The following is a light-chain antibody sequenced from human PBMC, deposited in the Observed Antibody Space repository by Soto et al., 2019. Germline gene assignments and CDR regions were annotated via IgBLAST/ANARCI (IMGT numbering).Light chain of an antibody. CDR1: SSDVGSYNY. CDR3: SSYTSSSTLVYV. V-gene: IGLV2-14*01. Sequence: QSALTQPASVSGSPGQSITISCTGTSSDVGSYNYVSWYQQHPGKAPKLIIYEVSNRPSGVSNRFSGSKSGNTASLTISGLQAEDEAAYYCSSYTSSSTLVYVFGTGTKVTVL. CDR2: EVS. J-gene: IGLJ1*01.